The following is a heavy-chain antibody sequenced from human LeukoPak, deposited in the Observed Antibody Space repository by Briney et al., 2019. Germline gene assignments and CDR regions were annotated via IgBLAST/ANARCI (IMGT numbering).Heavy chain of an antibody. CDR1: GDTFTSYY. CDR2: INPSGGST. D-gene: IGHD1-26*01. Sequence: ASVKVSCKASGDTFTSYYMHWVRQAPGQGLEWMGIINPSGGSTSYAQKFQGRVTMTRDTSTSTVYMELSSLRSEDTAVYYCAWASGSYYSIDYWGQGTLVTVSS. J-gene: IGHJ4*02. CDR3: AWASGSYYSIDY. V-gene: IGHV1-46*03.